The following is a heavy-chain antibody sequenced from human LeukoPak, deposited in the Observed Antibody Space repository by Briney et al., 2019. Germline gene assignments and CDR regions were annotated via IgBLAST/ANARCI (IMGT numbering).Heavy chain of an antibody. CDR1: GGSISSYY. J-gene: IGHJ6*02. D-gene: IGHD1-14*01. Sequence: SETLSLTCSVSGGSISSYYWSWIRQPPGKGLEWIGYVYYSGSTNYNPSLKSRVTISVDTSKNQLSLKLSSVTAADTAVYYCARQVGTFYYYYGMDVWGQGTTVTVSS. CDR3: ARQVGTFYYYYGMDV. CDR2: VYYSGST. V-gene: IGHV4-59*08.